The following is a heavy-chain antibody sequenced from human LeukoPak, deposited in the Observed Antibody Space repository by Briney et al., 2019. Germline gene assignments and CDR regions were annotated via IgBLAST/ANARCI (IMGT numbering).Heavy chain of an antibody. Sequence: GGSLRLSCAASGFTFSSYWMHWVRQAPGKGLVWVSRINSDGSSTSYADSVKGRFTISRDNAKNTLYLQMNSLRAEDTAVYYCARGGVSVGGNFDYWGQGTLVTVSS. V-gene: IGHV3-74*01. CDR1: GFTFSSYW. CDR3: ARGGVSVGGNFDY. D-gene: IGHD4-23*01. CDR2: INSDGSST. J-gene: IGHJ4*02.